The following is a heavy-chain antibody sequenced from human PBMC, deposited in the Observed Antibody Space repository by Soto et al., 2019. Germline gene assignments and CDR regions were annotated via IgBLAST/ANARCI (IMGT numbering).Heavy chain of an antibody. CDR3: ARQRTTVVTQAYFDH. Sequence: SETLSLTCIVSGESISSSSYYWGWIRQPPGKGLEWIGSIYYSGRTYYNPSFKSRVAISIDTSKNQFSLKLSSVTATDTAVYYCARQRTTVVTQAYFDHWGQGALVTVSS. V-gene: IGHV4-39*01. CDR2: IYYSGRT. D-gene: IGHD2-21*02. J-gene: IGHJ4*02. CDR1: GESISSSSYY.